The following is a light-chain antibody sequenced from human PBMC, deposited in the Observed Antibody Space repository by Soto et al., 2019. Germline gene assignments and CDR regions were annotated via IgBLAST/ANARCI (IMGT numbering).Light chain of an antibody. CDR1: SSNIGAGYD. CDR3: QSYDCSLSGVV. J-gene: IGLJ2*01. CDR2: GNS. V-gene: IGLV1-40*01. Sequence: QAVVTQPPSVSGAPGQRVTISCTGSSSNIGAGYDVHWYQQLPGTDPKLLIYGNSNRPSGVPDRFSGSESGTSASLAITGLQAEDEADYYCQSYDCSLSGVVFGGGTQLTVL.